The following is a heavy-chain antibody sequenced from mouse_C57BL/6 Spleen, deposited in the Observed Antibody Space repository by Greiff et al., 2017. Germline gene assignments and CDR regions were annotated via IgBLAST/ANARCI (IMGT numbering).Heavy chain of an antibody. CDR3: ARWGIYGNYGDYAMDY. D-gene: IGHD2-1*01. J-gene: IGHJ4*01. Sequence: VQLQQPGAELVRPGSSVKLSCKASGYTFTSYWMDWVKQRPGQGLEWIGNIYPSDSETHYNQKFKDKATLTVDKSSSTAYMQLSSLTSEDSAVYYCARWGIYGNYGDYAMDYWGQGTSVTVSS. CDR2: IYPSDSET. V-gene: IGHV1-61*01. CDR1: GYTFTSYW.